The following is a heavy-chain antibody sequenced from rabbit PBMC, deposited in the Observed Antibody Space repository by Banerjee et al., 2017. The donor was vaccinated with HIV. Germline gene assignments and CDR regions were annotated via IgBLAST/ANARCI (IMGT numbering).Heavy chain of an antibody. CDR3: ARDNYGYGGDAYAGL. CDR1: GFSFSSGYY. V-gene: IGHV1S40*01. Sequence: QQLVESGGGLVKPGASLTLTCKASGFSFSSGYYIAWVRQAPGKGLEWIGCIGTGSGSTYYANWAKGRFTISETSSTTVTLQMTSLTAADTATYFCARDNYGYGGDAYAGLWGPGTLVTVS. D-gene: IGHD6-1*01. CDR2: IGTGSGST. J-gene: IGHJ4*01.